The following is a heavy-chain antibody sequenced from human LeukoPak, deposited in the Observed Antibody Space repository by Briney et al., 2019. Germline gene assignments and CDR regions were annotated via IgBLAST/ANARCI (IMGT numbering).Heavy chain of an antibody. V-gene: IGHV3-64*01. Sequence: PGGSLRLSCAASGFTFSSYAMHWVRQAPGKGLEYVSAISSNGGSTYYANSVKGRFTISRDNSKNTLYLQMGSLRAEDMAVYYCASGAGLEGPEFDYWGQGTLVTVSS. CDR3: ASGAGLEGPEFDY. D-gene: IGHD1-1*01. J-gene: IGHJ4*02. CDR1: GFTFSSYA. CDR2: ISSNGGST.